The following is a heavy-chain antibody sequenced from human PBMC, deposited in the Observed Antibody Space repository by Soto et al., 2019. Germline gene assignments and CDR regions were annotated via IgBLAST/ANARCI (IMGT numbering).Heavy chain of an antibody. D-gene: IGHD5-12*01. CDR1: GGTFSSYT. Sequence: QVQLVQSGAEVKKPGSSVKVSCKASGGTFSSYTISWVRQAPGQGLEWMGRIIPILGIANYAQKFQGRVTITADKSTSTGYIELSSLRSEDTAVYYCARISGYDSDPWGQGTLVTVSS. V-gene: IGHV1-69*02. CDR3: ARISGYDSDP. J-gene: IGHJ5*02. CDR2: IIPILGIA.